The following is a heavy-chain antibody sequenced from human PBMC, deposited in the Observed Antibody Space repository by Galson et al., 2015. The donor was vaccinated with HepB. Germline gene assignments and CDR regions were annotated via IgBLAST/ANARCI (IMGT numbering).Heavy chain of an antibody. V-gene: IGHV1-69*06. Sequence: SCKASGGPFKNYAFSWVRQAPGQGLEWMGGIIPILGAANSAQKFQDRVTITADTSKSTVYMEMRSLRSEDTAVYYCARDTSGSDWRLFHFWGPGTLVTVSS. CDR1: GGPFKNYA. CDR2: IIPILGAA. J-gene: IGHJ4*02. CDR3: ARDTSGSDWRLFHF. D-gene: IGHD5-12*01.